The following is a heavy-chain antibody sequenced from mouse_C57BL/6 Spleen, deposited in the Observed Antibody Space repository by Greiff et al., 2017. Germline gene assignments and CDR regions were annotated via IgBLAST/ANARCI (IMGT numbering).Heavy chain of an antibody. V-gene: IGHV1-82*01. CDR2: IYPGDGDT. J-gene: IGHJ3*01. CDR3: ALTEGFAY. Sequence: QVQLQQSGPELVKPGASVKISCKASGYAFSSSWMNWVKQRPGQGLEWIGRIYPGDGDTNYNGKFKGKATLTADKSSSTAYMQLSSLTSEDSAVYFCALTEGFAYWGQGTLFTVSA. D-gene: IGHD1-1*01. CDR1: GYAFSSSW.